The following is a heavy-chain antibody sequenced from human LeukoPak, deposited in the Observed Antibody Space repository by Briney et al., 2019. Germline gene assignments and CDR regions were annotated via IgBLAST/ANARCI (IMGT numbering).Heavy chain of an antibody. D-gene: IGHD3-22*01. J-gene: IGHJ4*02. CDR3: ARSPLYYDSSGYYGRDY. Sequence: TSETLSLTCTVSGGSISSGSYDWGWIRQPAGKGLEWIGRIYTSGSTNYNPSLKSRVTISVDTSKNQFSLKLSSVTAADTAVYYCARSPLYYDSSGYYGRDYWGQGTLVTVSS. CDR1: GGSISSGSYD. CDR2: IYTSGST. V-gene: IGHV4-61*02.